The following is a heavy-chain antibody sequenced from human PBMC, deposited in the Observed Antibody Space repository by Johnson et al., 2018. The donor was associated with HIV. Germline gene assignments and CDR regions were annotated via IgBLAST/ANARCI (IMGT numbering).Heavy chain of an antibody. Sequence: MLLVESGGGVVRPGESLRLSCAASGFSFDDYGMSWVRQAPGRGLEWVSSINWNGGRTDYVASVKGRFTISRDNAKNSLYLQMSSLRAEDTALYHCARVTTFGVFIKVNAFDIWGQGTMVTVSS. V-gene: IGHV3-20*01. CDR3: ARVTTFGVFIKVNAFDI. J-gene: IGHJ3*02. CDR2: INWNGGRT. CDR1: GFSFDDYG. D-gene: IGHD3-3*01.